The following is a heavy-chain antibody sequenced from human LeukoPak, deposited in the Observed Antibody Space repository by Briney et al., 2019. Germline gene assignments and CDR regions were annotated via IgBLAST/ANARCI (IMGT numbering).Heavy chain of an antibody. Sequence: PSETLSLTCTVSGYSIRSGYYWGWIRPPPGKGPEWIGSIFRDGTAYYNPSLKSRVSISVDTSRNQFFLNLRSVTAADTAVYFCARTYCGGDCHFFYYNYYMDVWGKGTTVTVSS. D-gene: IGHD2-21*02. CDR2: IFRDGTA. J-gene: IGHJ6*03. CDR3: ARTYCGGDCHFFYYNYYMDV. CDR1: GYSIRSGYY. V-gene: IGHV4-38-2*02.